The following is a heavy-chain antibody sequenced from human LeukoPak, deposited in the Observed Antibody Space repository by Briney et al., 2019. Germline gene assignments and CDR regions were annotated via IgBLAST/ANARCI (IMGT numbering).Heavy chain of an antibody. CDR2: IWSDGTNK. J-gene: IGHJ3*02. V-gene: IGHV3-33*08. CDR1: GFTFSSYG. Sequence: PGGSLRLSCAASGFTFSSYGMHWVRQAPGKGLEWGAVIWSDGTNKYFADSVKGRFTISRDNSKNTLYLQMNSLRAEDTAVYYCARARGSSGYSMGAFEIWGQGTMVTVSS. D-gene: IGHD3-22*01. CDR3: ARARGSSGYSMGAFEI.